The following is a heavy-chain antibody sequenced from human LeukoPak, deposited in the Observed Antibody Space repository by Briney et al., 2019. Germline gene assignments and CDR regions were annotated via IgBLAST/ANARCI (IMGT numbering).Heavy chain of an antibody. CDR2: IYTGGGT. J-gene: IGHJ4*02. D-gene: IGHD3-22*01. CDR1: GFSVRTNF. Sequence: PGGSLRLSCAVSGFSVRTNFMSWVRQAPGKGLEWVSVIYTGGGTDHADSVKGRFTISRDNSKNTLSLQMNSLRADDTAIYYCTRSGYRHPYHFDSWGQGTLVTVSS. V-gene: IGHV3-53*01. CDR3: TRSGYRHPYHFDS.